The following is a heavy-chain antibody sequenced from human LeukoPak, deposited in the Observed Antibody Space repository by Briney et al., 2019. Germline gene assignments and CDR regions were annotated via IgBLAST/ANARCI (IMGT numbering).Heavy chain of an antibody. CDR3: VKDFGRVRGTPDS. V-gene: IGHV3-64D*06. CDR2: ISGSGSGGSI. J-gene: IGHJ4*02. D-gene: IGHD2/OR15-2a*01. CDR1: GFVFSIYT. Sequence: GGYLRLSCSASGFVFSIYTMYWVRQAPGKGPEYLSTISGSGSGGSIYYADSVKGRFTISRDDSKSIVYLQMNGLRSEDTAVYYCVKDFGRVRGTPDSWGQGTLVTVSS.